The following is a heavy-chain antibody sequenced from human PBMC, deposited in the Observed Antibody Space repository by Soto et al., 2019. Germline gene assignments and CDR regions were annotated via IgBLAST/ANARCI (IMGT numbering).Heavy chain of an antibody. Sequence: SETLSLTCAVYGGSFSGYYWSWIRQPPGKGLEWVGEINHSGSTNYNPSLKSRVTISVDTSKNQFSLKLSSVTAADTAVYYCAIGGYDILTGYYRGRLGYGMDVWGQGTTVTVSS. CDR3: AIGGYDILTGYYRGRLGYGMDV. D-gene: IGHD3-9*01. CDR2: INHSGST. CDR1: GGSFSGYY. V-gene: IGHV4-34*01. J-gene: IGHJ6*02.